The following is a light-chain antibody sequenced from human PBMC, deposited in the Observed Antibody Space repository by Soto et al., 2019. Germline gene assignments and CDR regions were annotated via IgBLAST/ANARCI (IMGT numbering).Light chain of an antibody. CDR3: QQANSFTLT. V-gene: IGKV1-17*01. Sequence: DIHMTHSPSSLSASVGDRVTITRRASQGIRNDLGWYQQKPGKAPKLLXYAASSLQSGVPSRFSGSGSGTDFTLTISSLKNEDFATYDCQQANSFTLTFGGGTKVDIK. J-gene: IGKJ4*01. CDR2: AAS. CDR1: QGIRND.